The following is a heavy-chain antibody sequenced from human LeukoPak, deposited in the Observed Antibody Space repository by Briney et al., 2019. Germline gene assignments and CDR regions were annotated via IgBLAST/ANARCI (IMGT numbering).Heavy chain of an antibody. V-gene: IGHV4-59*12. D-gene: IGHD3-10*01. CDR1: GDSIRSYY. CDR3: ARDYLHGSGSLDY. CDR2: IYYSGST. Sequence: SETLSLTCTVSGDSIRSYYWSWIRQPPGKGLEWIGYIYYSGSTKYNPSLKSRVTISVDTSKNQFSLKLSSVTAADTAVYHCARDYLHGSGSLDYWGQGTLVTVSS. J-gene: IGHJ4*02.